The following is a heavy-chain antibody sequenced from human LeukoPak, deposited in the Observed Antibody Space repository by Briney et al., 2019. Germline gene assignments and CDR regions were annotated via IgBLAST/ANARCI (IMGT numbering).Heavy chain of an antibody. CDR1: GYTFTSYG. D-gene: IGHD3-10*01. V-gene: IGHV1-18*01. CDR3: AKEYTMVRGVIITYYYYGMDV. J-gene: IGHJ6*02. Sequence: ASVKVSCKASGYTFTSYGISWVRQAPGQGLEWMGWISAYNGNTNYAQKLQGRVTMTTDTSTSTAYMELRSLRSDDTAVYYCAKEYTMVRGVIITYYYYGMDVWGQGTTVTVSS. CDR2: ISAYNGNT.